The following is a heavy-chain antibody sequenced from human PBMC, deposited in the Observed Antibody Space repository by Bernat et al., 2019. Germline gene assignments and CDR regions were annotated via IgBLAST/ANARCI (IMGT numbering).Heavy chain of an antibody. V-gene: IGHV1-69*02. CDR1: GGTFSSDT. Sequence: QVQLVQSGAEVKKPGSSVKVSCKASGGTFSSDTISWVRQAPGQGLEWMGRIIPILGIANYAQKFQGRVTLTADKSTSTAYMELRSLRSEGTAVYYCASGSAVPAAMYYYYYYMDVWGKGTTVTVSS. CDR2: IIPILGIA. J-gene: IGHJ6*03. CDR3: ASGSAVPAAMYYYYYYMDV. D-gene: IGHD2-2*01.